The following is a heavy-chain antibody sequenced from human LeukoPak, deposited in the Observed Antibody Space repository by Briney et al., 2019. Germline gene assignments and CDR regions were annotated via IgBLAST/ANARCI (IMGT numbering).Heavy chain of an antibody. CDR3: ARLPGISMVRGVGIFDY. Sequence: SETLSLTCTVSGGSISSSSYYWGWIRQPPGKGLEWIGSIYYSGSTYYNPSLKSRVTISVDTSKNQFSLKLSSVTAADTAVYYCARLPGISMVRGVGIFDYWGQGTLVTVSS. D-gene: IGHD3-10*01. J-gene: IGHJ4*02. V-gene: IGHV4-39*01. CDR2: IYYSGST. CDR1: GGSISSSSYY.